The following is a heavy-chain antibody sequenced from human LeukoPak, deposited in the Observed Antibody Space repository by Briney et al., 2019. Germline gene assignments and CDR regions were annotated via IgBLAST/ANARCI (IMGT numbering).Heavy chain of an antibody. CDR1: GFTFSTYW. CDR3: ARVLPVASRDY. CDR2: IKQDGSDK. Sequence: GGSLRLSYAASGFTFSTYWMSWVRQAPGKGLEWVANIKQDGSDKFYVDSVKGRFTISRDNAKNSMYLQMNSLRAEDTAVYYCARVLPVASRDYWGQGTLVTVSS. V-gene: IGHV3-7*01. D-gene: IGHD2-2*01. J-gene: IGHJ4*02.